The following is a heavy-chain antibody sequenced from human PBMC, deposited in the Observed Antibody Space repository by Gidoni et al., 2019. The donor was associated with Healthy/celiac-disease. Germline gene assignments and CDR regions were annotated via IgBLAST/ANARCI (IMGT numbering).Heavy chain of an antibody. J-gene: IGHJ4*02. V-gene: IGHV3-15*01. CDR3: TVGHYYDSSGYSNY. D-gene: IGHD3-22*01. CDR2: IKSKTDGGTT. Sequence: EVQLVESGGGLVKPGGSLRLSCAASGFTVSNAWMSWVRQAPGKGLEWVGRIKSKTDGGTTDYAAPVKGRFTISRDDSKNTLYLQMNSLKTEDTAVYYCTVGHYYDSSGYSNYWGQGTLVTVSS. CDR1: GFTVSNAW.